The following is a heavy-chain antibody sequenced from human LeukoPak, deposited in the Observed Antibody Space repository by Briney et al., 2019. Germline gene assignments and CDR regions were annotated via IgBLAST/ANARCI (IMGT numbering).Heavy chain of an antibody. D-gene: IGHD5-18*01. CDR3: AKDLRRGYSYGHYYYYGMDV. V-gene: IGHV3-9*01. CDR1: GFTFDDYA. J-gene: IGHJ6*02. Sequence: PGRSLRLSCAASGFTFDDYAMHWVRQAPGKGLEWVSGISWNSGSIGYTDSVKGRFTISRDNAKNSLYLQMNSLRAEDTALYYCAKDLRRGYSYGHYYYYGMDVWGQGTTVTVSS. CDR2: ISWNSGSI.